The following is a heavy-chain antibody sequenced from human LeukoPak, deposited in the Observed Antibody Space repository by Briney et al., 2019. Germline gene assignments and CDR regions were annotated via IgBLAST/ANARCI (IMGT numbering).Heavy chain of an antibody. CDR3: AKGLGYSYGYE. D-gene: IGHD5-18*01. CDR1: GGSISSYY. V-gene: IGHV4-59*12. Sequence: SETLSLTCTVSGGSISSYYWSWIRQPPGKGLEWIGYIYYSGSTNYNPSLKSRVTISVDTSKNQFSLKLSSVTAADTAVYYCAKGLGYSYGYEWGQGTLVTVSS. J-gene: IGHJ4*02. CDR2: IYYSGST.